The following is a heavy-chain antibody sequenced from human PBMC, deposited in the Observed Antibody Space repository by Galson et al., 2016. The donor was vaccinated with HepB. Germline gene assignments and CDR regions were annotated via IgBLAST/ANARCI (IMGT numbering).Heavy chain of an antibody. Sequence: SVKVSCKASGYTFTDYYIHWVRQAPGQGLEWMGWLNPDSGGTDYAQKFQGWVTLTNDTSISTAYMELNTKRSDDTAVFYCARGDPSTPHFDLWGQGTLVTVSS. J-gene: IGHJ5*02. D-gene: IGHD2-2*01. V-gene: IGHV1-2*04. CDR2: LNPDSGGT. CDR1: GYTFTDYY. CDR3: ARGDPSTPHFDL.